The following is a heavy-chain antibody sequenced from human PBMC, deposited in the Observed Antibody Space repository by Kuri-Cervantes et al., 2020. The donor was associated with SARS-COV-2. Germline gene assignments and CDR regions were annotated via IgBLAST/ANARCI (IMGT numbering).Heavy chain of an antibody. V-gene: IGHV3-7*03. D-gene: IGHD5-12*01. CDR3: ARGFELDY. Sequence: LSLTCVASGFTLSHNWMSWVRQAPGKGLEWVANIKQDGSEKYYVDSVKGRFAISRDNPKNSLYLQLNSLRAEDTAMYYCARGFELDYWGQGTLVTVSS. CDR2: IKQDGSEK. CDR1: GFTLSHNW. J-gene: IGHJ4*02.